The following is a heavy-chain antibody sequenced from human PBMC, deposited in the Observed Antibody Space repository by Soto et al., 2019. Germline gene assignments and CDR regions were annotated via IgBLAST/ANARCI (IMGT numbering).Heavy chain of an antibody. CDR3: ARDTQRGYSGYFDS. D-gene: IGHD5-12*01. Sequence: QVQLQESGPGLVKPSQTLSLSCTVPGGSLSRGGYYGGGIRQPPGKGLEWIGFIYYSGSTYYTPSLKSRVTISVDTSQNQFSLKLSSVTAADTAVYYCARDTQRGYSGYFDSWGQGTLVTVSS. V-gene: IGHV4-31*03. J-gene: IGHJ4*02. CDR2: IYYSGST. CDR1: GGSLSRGGYY.